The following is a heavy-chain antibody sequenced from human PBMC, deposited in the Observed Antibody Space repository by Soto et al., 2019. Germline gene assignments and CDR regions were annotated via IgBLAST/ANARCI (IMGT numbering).Heavy chain of an antibody. CDR2: ISGSGGST. J-gene: IGHJ4*02. D-gene: IGHD3-3*01. V-gene: IGHV3-23*01. Sequence: GGSLRLSCAASGFTFSSYAMSWVRQAPGKGLEWVSAISGSGGSTYYADSVKGRFTISRDNSKNTLYPQMNSLRAEDTAVYYCAKDGYDFWSGYYDYWGQGTLVTVSS. CDR3: AKDGYDFWSGYYDY. CDR1: GFTFSSYA.